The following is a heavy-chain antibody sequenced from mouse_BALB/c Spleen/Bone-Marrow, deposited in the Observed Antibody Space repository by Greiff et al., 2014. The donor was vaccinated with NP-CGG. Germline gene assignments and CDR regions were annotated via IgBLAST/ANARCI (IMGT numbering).Heavy chain of an antibody. D-gene: IGHD2-2*01. J-gene: IGHJ4*01. V-gene: IGHV1-15*01. Sequence: QVQLQQPGAELVRPGASVTLSCKASGYKFTDYEMHWVKQIPVHGLEWIGSIDPETGGTAYNQNFKGKATLTADRSSTTAYMELRSLTSEDSAVYYCTREGIYFGYDVPMDYWGQGTSVTVSS. CDR1: GYKFTDYE. CDR3: TREGIYFGYDVPMDY. CDR2: IDPETGGT.